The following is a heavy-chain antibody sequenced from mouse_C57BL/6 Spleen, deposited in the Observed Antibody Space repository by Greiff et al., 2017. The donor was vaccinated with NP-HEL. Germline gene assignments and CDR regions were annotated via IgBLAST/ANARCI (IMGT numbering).Heavy chain of an antibody. D-gene: IGHD1-1*01. CDR2: INPSSGYT. V-gene: IGHV1-4*01. CDR1: GYTFTSYT. CDR3: ARGYYGSSYLAY. J-gene: IGHJ3*01. Sequence: VQLQESGAELARPGASVKMSCKASGYTFTSYTMHWVKQRPGQGLEWIGYINPSSGYTKYNQKFKDKATLTADKSSSTAYMQLSSLTSEDSSVYYCARGYYGSSYLAYWGHGTLVTVSA.